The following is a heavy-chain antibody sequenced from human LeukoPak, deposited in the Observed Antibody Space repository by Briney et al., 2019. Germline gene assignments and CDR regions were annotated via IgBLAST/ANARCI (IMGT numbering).Heavy chain of an antibody. CDR3: ARGLTVGATEDY. CDR2: INHSGST. D-gene: IGHD1-26*01. CDR1: GGSFSGYY. V-gene: IGHV4-34*01. Sequence: PSETLSLTCAVYGGSFSGYYWSWIRQPPGKGLEWIGEINHSGSTNYNPSLKSRVTISVDTSKNQFSLKLSSVTAADTAVYYCARGLTVGATEDYWGQGTLVTVSS. J-gene: IGHJ4*02.